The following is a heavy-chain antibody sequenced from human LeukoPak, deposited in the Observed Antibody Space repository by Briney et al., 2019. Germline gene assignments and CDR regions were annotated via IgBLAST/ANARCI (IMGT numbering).Heavy chain of an antibody. V-gene: IGHV3-74*01. Sequence: GGSLRLSCAASGFTVKRYYMYWIRQAPGRGPMWVSRISDDGRATLYADFAKGRFTISRDSAKNTVYLQMNSLRVEDTALYYCVRDIAPIGAVWFDPWGQGTLVTVSS. J-gene: IGHJ5*02. CDR2: ISDDGRAT. CDR3: VRDIAPIGAVWFDP. D-gene: IGHD6-13*01. CDR1: GFTVKRYY.